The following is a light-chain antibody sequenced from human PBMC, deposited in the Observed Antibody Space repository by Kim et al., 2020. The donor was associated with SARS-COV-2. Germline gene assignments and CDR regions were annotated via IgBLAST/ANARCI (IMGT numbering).Light chain of an antibody. CDR3: QQYNNWPPRTT. Sequence: EIVMTQSPATLSVSPGERATLSCRASQSVSSNLAWYQQKPGQAPRLLIYGASTRATGIPARFSGSGSGTEFTITISSLQSEDFAVYYCQQYNNWPPRTTFGGGTKLEI. V-gene: IGKV3-15*01. CDR1: QSVSSN. CDR2: GAS. J-gene: IGKJ4*01.